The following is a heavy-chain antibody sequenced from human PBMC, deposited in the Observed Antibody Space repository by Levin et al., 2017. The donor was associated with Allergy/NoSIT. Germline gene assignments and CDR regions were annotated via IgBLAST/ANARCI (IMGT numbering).Heavy chain of an antibody. D-gene: IGHD6-13*01. V-gene: IGHV3-33*01. CDR3: AREAGIAAAGTYYYYGMDG. CDR2: IWYDGSNK. CDR1: GFTFSSYG. J-gene: IGHJ6*02. Sequence: GESLKISCAASGFTFSSYGMHWVRQAPGKGLEWVAVIWYDGSNKYYADSVKGRFTISRDNSKNTLYLQMNSLRAEDTAVYYCAREAGIAAAGTYYYYGMDGWGQGTTVTVSS.